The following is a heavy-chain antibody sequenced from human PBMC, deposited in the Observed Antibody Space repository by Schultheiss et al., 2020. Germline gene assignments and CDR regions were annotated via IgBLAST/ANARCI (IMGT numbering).Heavy chain of an antibody. V-gene: IGHV4-59*12. CDR1: GASITADY. J-gene: IGHJ4*02. Sequence: SETLSLTCTVSGASITADYWGWIRQPPGKGLEWIGYIYYSGSTYYNPSLKSRVTMSVDTSKNQFSLKLNSVTAADTAVYYCARADGGYWGQGTLVTVS. D-gene: IGHD3-16*01. CDR3: ARADGGY. CDR2: IYYSGST.